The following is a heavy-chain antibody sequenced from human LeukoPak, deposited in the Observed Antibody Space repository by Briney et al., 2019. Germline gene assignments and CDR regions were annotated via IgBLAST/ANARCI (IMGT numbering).Heavy chain of an antibody. CDR1: GFTFSSNY. CDR3: ARSGLQGYMDV. D-gene: IGHD7-27*01. V-gene: IGHV3-53*01. CDR2: IYSGGST. J-gene: IGHJ6*03. Sequence: GGSLRLSCAASGFTFSSNYMSWVRQAPGKGLEWVSVIYSGGSTYYADSVKGRCTISRDNSKNTLYLQMNSLRAEDTAVYYCARSGLQGYMDVCGKGTTVTVSS.